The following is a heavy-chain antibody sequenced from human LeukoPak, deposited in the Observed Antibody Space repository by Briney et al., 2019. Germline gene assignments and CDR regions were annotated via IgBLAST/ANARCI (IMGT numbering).Heavy chain of an antibody. CDR1: GGSFSGYY. J-gene: IGHJ4*02. CDR2: INHSGGT. Sequence: PSETLSLTCAVYGGSFSGYYWSWIRQSPGKGLDWIGEINHSGGTNYNPSLKSRVTISLDTSENQFSLKLSSLTAADTAMYYCAFSYYDSSTYSFDNWGQGTLVTVSS. V-gene: IGHV4-34*01. D-gene: IGHD3-22*01. CDR3: AFSYYDSSTYSFDN.